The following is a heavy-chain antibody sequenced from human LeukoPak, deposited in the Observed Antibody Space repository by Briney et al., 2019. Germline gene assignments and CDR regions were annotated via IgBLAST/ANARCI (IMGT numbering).Heavy chain of an antibody. V-gene: IGHV3-74*01. D-gene: IGHD4-23*01. CDR2: IASDGNNR. J-gene: IGHJ4*02. CDR3: ARGRPHGNDY. CDR1: GFTFSSYW. Sequence: GGSLRLSCAASGFTFSSYWMNWVRQVPGKGLVWVSRIASDGNNRDYADSVKGRFAISRDNAKNTLYLQMNSLRVEDTAVYYCARGRPHGNDYWGQGTLVTVSS.